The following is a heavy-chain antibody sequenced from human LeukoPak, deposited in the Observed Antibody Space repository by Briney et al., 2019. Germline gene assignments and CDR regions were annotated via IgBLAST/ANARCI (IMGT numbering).Heavy chain of an antibody. CDR2: ISPYNGNT. D-gene: IGHD1-26*01. CDR1: GYTFIRYG. J-gene: IGHJ4*02. V-gene: IGHV1-18*01. CDR3: AREESIGSFQFLHDY. Sequence: ASVKVSCKSSGYTFIRYGFSWVRQAPGQGLEWMGWISPYNGNTKYLQNLQGRIIMTTDTSTSTAYMELRSLTSDDTAVYYCAREESIGSFQFLHDYWGQGTLVTVSS.